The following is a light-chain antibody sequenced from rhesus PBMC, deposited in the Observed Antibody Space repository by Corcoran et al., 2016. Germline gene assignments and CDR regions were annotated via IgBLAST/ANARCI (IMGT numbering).Light chain of an antibody. CDR3: LQDYTTPLT. J-gene: IGKJ4*01. Sequence: DIQMTQSPSSLSASVGARVTITCRASQGISSWLAWYQQKPGKAPTLLIYAASSLQTGVSSRFSGSGSVTDYTLTISSLQPEDVATYYCLQDYTTPLTFGGGTKVEIK. CDR1: QGISSW. CDR2: AAS. V-gene: IGKV1-18*01.